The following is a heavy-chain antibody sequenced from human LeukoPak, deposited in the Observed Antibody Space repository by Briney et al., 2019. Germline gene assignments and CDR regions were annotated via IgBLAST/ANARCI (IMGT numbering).Heavy chain of an antibody. J-gene: IGHJ6*02. Sequence: PGGSLRLSCAASGFTFSSYSMNWVRQAPGKGLEWVSSISSSSYIYYADSVKGRFTISRDNAKNSLYLQMNSLRAEDTAVYYCARASDIVLMVYAVYYGMDVWGQGTTVTVSS. CDR1: GFTFSSYS. CDR3: ARASDIVLMVYAVYYGMDV. CDR2: ISSSSYI. V-gene: IGHV3-21*01. D-gene: IGHD2-8*01.